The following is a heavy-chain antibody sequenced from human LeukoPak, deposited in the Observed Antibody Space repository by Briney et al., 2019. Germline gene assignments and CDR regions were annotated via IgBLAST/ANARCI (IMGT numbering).Heavy chain of an antibody. Sequence: SETLSLTCTVSGGSMTTHHWNWIRQTPGKGLEWIGYVFDSGRTKENPSLKSRVTLSADTSKNQLSLRLSSVTAAHTAVYYCTTIKRGNIFGYFDFWGQGILVTVSS. D-gene: IGHD5-18*01. CDR2: VFDSGRT. CDR3: TTIKRGNIFGYFDF. J-gene: IGHJ4*02. V-gene: IGHV4-59*11. CDR1: GGSMTTHH.